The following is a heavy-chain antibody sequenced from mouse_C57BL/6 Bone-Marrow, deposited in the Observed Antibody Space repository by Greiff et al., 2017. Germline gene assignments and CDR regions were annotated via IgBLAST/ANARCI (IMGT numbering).Heavy chain of an antibody. CDR2: IDPENGDT. CDR1: GFNIKDDY. CDR3: TTYSNYVWFAY. V-gene: IGHV14-4*01. J-gene: IGHJ3*01. D-gene: IGHD2-5*01. Sequence: EVQGVESGAELVRPGASVKLSCTASGFNIKDDYMHWVKQRPEQGLEWIGWIDPENGDTEYASKFQGKDTITTDTSSNTAYLQLSSLTSEDTAVYYCTTYSNYVWFAYWGQGTLVTVSA.